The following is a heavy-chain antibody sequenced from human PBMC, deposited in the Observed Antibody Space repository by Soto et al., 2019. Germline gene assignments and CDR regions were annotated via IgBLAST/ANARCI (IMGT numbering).Heavy chain of an antibody. J-gene: IGHJ3*02. CDR3: ARDLRITMIVRKGAFDI. V-gene: IGHV1-69*01. CDR1: GGTFSSYA. Sequence: QVQLVQSGAEVKKPGSSVKVSCKASGGTFSSYAISWVRQAPGQGLEWMGGIIPIFGTANYAQKFQGRVTITADESTSTAYMELSSLRSEDTAVYYCARDLRITMIVRKGAFDIWGQGTMVTVSS. CDR2: IIPIFGTA. D-gene: IGHD3-22*01.